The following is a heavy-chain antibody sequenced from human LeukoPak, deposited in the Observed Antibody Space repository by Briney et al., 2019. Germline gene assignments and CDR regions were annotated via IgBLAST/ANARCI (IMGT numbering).Heavy chain of an antibody. V-gene: IGHV4-34*01. D-gene: IGHD3-9*01. J-gene: IGHJ5*02. CDR3: VRGMPDWAGFDP. CDR1: GGSFSGDC. Sequence: PSENLSLTCGVNGGSFSGDCWTWIRQPPGKGLEWIGEITHSGRIKYTPSLKSRVTISLDTSKTQISLKLSSVTAADTAVYYCVRGMPDWAGFDPWGQGTLLPVYS. CDR2: ITHSGRI.